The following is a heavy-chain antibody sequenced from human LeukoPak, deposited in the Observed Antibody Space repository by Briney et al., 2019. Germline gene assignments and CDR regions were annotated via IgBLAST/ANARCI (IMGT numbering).Heavy chain of an antibody. CDR1: GFTFSDHY. CDR3: VRSRFGTGFDY. CDR2: SKNKADSDTT. Sequence: QAGGSLRLSCAASGFTFSDHYMDWVRQAPGKGLEWAGRSKNKADSDTTEYAASVKGRFTISRDDPKNSLFLQMNSLKIEDTAVYYCVRSRFGTGFDYWGQGTLVTVSS. D-gene: IGHD1-1*01. J-gene: IGHJ4*02. V-gene: IGHV3-72*01.